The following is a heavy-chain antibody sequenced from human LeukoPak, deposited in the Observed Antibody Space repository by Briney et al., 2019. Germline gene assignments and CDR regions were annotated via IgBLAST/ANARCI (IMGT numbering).Heavy chain of an antibody. D-gene: IGHD1-14*01. V-gene: IGHV4-59*01. J-gene: IGHJ6*03. CDR1: GGSISSYY. CDR3: ARDGKGIDYYYYMDV. Sequence: SETLSLTCTVSGGSISSYYWSWIRQPPGKGLEWIGYIYYSGSTNYNPSLKSRVTISVDTSKNQFSLKLSSVTAADTAVYYCARDGKGIDYYYYMDVWGKGTTVTVSS. CDR2: IYYSGST.